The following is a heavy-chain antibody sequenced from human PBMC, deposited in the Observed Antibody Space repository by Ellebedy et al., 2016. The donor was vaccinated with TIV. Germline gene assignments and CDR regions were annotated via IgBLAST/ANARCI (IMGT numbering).Heavy chain of an antibody. CDR2: INHSGST. Sequence: SETLSLTXTVSGGSISSGGYYWSWIRQPPGKGLEWIGEINHSGSTNYNPSLKSRVTISVDTSKNQFSLKLSSVTAADTAVYYCASPYYYDSSGYYRSDAFDIWGQGTMVTVSS. J-gene: IGHJ3*02. V-gene: IGHV4-39*07. CDR3: ASPYYYDSSGYYRSDAFDI. D-gene: IGHD3-22*01. CDR1: GGSISSGGYY.